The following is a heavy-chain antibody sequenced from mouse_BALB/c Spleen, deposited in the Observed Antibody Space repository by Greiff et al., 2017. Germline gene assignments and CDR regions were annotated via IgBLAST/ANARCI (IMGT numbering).Heavy chain of an antibody. CDR3: ARVEATVVGAMEY. Sequence: VQLGASGPGLVAPSQSLSITCTVSGFSLTGYGVNWVRQPPGKGRGWLGLIWGDGSTDYNSALKCRLSISKDNYKSQVFLKMNSLQTDDTARSYCARVEATVVGAMEYWGQGTAVTVSS. J-gene: IGHJ4*01. D-gene: IGHD1-1*01. V-gene: IGHV2-6-7*01. CDR1: GFSLTGYG. CDR2: IWGDGST.